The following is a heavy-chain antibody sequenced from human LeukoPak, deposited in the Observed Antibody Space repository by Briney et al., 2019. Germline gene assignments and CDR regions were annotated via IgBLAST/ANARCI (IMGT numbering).Heavy chain of an antibody. D-gene: IGHD2-15*01. CDR2: ISYDGSNK. CDR3: TRDRKYCGGGSCYLNYYYYGMDV. J-gene: IGHJ6*02. V-gene: IGHV3-30*03. CDR1: GFTFSSYG. Sequence: GGSLRLSCAASGFTFSSYGMHWVRQAPGKGLEWVAVISYDGSNKYYADSVKGRFTISRDNSKNTLILQMYSLRVEDTAVYYCTRDRKYCGGGSCYLNYYYYGMDVWGQGTTVTVSS.